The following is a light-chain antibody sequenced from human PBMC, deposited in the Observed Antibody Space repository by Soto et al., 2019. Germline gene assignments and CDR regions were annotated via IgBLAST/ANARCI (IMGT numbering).Light chain of an antibody. CDR3: SSFAGSNNFPYV. V-gene: IGLV2-8*01. Sequence: QPVLTQPPSASGSPGQSVTISCTGTSSDVGAYDYVSWYQQHPGKAPKLMIYEINKRPSGVPDRFSGSKSGNTASLTVSGIQAEDEADYYCSSFAGSNNFPYVFGTGTKLTVL. J-gene: IGLJ1*01. CDR1: SSDVGAYDY. CDR2: EIN.